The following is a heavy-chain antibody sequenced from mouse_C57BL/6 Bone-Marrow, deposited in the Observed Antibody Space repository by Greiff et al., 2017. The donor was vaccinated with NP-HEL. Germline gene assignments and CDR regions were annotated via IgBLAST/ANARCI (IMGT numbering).Heavy chain of an antibody. D-gene: IGHD1-1*01. Sequence: QVQLQQSGAELVKPGASVKLSCKASGYTFTSYWMHWVKQRPGQGLEWIGMIHPNSGSTNYNEKFKSKATLTVDKSSSTAYMQLSSLTSEDSAVYYCARPTTVVEDAMDYWGQGTSVTVSS. V-gene: IGHV1-64*01. J-gene: IGHJ4*01. CDR1: GYTFTSYW. CDR3: ARPTTVVEDAMDY. CDR2: IHPNSGST.